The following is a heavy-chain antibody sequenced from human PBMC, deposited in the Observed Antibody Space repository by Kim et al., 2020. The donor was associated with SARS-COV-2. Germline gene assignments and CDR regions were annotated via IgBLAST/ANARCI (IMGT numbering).Heavy chain of an antibody. Sequence: ASVKVSCKASGYTFTSYAMNWVRQAPGQGLEWMGWINTNTGNPTYAQGFTGRFVFSLDTSVSTAYLQISSLKAEDTAVYYCARCILRDFWSGYYIFWPQNYYYYGMDVWGQGTTVTVSS. J-gene: IGHJ6*02. V-gene: IGHV7-4-1*02. D-gene: IGHD3-3*01. CDR3: ARCILRDFWSGYYIFWPQNYYYYGMDV. CDR1: GYTFTSYA. CDR2: INTNTGNP.